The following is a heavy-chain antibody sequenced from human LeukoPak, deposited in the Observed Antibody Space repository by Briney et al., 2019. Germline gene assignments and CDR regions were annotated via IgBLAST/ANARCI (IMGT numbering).Heavy chain of an antibody. CDR3: ARGGDSSGYYLLDAFDI. CDR1: GGSFSGYY. Sequence: KTSETLSLTCAVYGGSFSGYYWSWIRQPPGKGLEWIGEINHSGSTNYNSSLKSRVTISVDTSKNQFSLKLSSVTAADTAVYYCARGGDSSGYYLLDAFDIWGQGTMVTVSS. D-gene: IGHD3-22*01. CDR2: INHSGST. V-gene: IGHV4-34*01. J-gene: IGHJ3*02.